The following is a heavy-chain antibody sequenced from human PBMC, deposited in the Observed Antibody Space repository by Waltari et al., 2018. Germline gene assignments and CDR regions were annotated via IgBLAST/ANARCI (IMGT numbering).Heavy chain of an antibody. CDR1: GYAFSGFY. J-gene: IGHJ3*01. Sequence: QAQLMQSGAEVKQPGASGKVSCKASGYAFSGFYIHWVRQSPGQGLEWMVWINPNSGDTHHAQKFQDSVTLTRDTSITTTYLELSSLTSDDAAVYFCARDQYGGYPPNAFDLWGQGTKVTVSS. V-gene: IGHV1-2*02. CDR2: INPNSGDT. D-gene: IGHD3-16*02. CDR3: ARDQYGGYPPNAFDL.